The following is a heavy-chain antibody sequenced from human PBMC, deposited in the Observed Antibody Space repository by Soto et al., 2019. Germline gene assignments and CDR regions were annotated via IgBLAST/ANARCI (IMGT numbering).Heavy chain of an antibody. CDR2: ISSSSSTI. CDR1: GFTFSSYS. CDR3: ARGGDTLSSGPRFYYYGSGSYYTDYGMDV. D-gene: IGHD3-10*01. Sequence: GGSLRLSCAASGFTFSSYSMNWVRQAPGKGLEWVSYISSSSSTIYYADSVKGRFTISRDNAKNSLYLQMNSLRDEDTAVYYCARGGDTLSSGPRFYYYGSGSYYTDYGMDVWGQGTTVTVSS. J-gene: IGHJ6*02. V-gene: IGHV3-48*02.